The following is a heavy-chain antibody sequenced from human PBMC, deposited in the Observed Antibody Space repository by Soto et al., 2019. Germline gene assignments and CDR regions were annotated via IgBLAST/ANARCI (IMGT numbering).Heavy chain of an antibody. J-gene: IGHJ4*02. CDR3: ARETVEMTTVRLFDY. V-gene: IGHV3-33*01. CDR1: GFTFRNYG. Sequence: PGGSLRLSCTASGFTFRNYGMHWVRQAPGKGLEWVALIWYDGSKTFYADSEKGRLNISRDNAKNTLYLQINSLSVEDTGIYYCARETVEMTTVRLFDYWGPGTLVTVSS. D-gene: IGHD4-4*01. CDR2: IWYDGSKT.